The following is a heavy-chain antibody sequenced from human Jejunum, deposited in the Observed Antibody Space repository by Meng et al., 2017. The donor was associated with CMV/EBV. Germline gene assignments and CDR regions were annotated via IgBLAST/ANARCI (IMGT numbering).Heavy chain of an antibody. Sequence: EVQLLESGGALVQPGGSLRLSCATSGFTFSIHTMSWVRQAPGKGLEWVSAISGGGLTTYYADFVKGRFTISRDNSKNTLYLQMNSLRAEDTAVYYCAKGHASSWGQGTLVTVSS. CDR1: GFTFSIHT. J-gene: IGHJ4*02. CDR3: AKGHASS. D-gene: IGHD6-13*01. V-gene: IGHV3-23*01. CDR2: ISGGGLTT.